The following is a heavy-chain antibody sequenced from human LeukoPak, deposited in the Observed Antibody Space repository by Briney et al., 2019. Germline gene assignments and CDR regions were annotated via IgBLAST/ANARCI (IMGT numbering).Heavy chain of an antibody. Sequence: GGSLRLSCAVFGFTVSNNYMNWVRQAPGKGLEWVSVIYSGGDTYYADSVKGRFTISRDNSKNTLYLQMNSLRAEDTAVYYCAKDETFMVRGVAYYFDYWGQGTLVTVSS. CDR2: IYSGGDT. J-gene: IGHJ4*02. V-gene: IGHV3-66*01. CDR3: AKDETFMVRGVAYYFDY. D-gene: IGHD3-10*01. CDR1: GFTVSNNY.